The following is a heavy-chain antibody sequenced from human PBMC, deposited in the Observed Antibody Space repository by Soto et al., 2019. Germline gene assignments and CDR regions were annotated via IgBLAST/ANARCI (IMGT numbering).Heavy chain of an antibody. J-gene: IGHJ6*02. Sequence: GGPLRLSCGASGVIFSHYGMHWVRQAPGKGLEWVAVISFDGSNKNYGDSVKGRFTISRDNSKNTLFLQMNSLRAEDTAVYYCGNVPAVVGIVITYYHYYGMEVWCQGTTVTVSS. V-gene: IGHV3-30*03. CDR2: ISFDGSNK. D-gene: IGHD6-19*01. CDR1: GVIFSHYG. CDR3: GNVPAVVGIVITYYHYYGMEV.